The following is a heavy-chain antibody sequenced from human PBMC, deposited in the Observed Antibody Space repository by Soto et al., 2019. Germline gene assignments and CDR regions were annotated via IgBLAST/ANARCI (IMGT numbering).Heavy chain of an antibody. D-gene: IGHD1-1*01. V-gene: IGHV3-21*01. Sequence: LRLSCAASGFTFNTYSMNWVRQAPGKGLEWVSSISSGSSYIYYADSVRGRFTVSRDNAKNSLWLQMTSLRAEDTAVYYCAREFPWNGVDLGFWGQGTLVTVSS. J-gene: IGHJ4*02. CDR3: AREFPWNGVDLGF. CDR1: GFTFNTYS. CDR2: ISSGSSYI.